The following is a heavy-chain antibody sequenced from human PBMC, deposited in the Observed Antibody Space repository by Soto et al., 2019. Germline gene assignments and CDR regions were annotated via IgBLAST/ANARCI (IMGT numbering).Heavy chain of an antibody. V-gene: IGHV4-30-4*01. CDR3: ARAMVVTQNWFDP. CDR2: IYYSGST. J-gene: IGHJ5*02. CDR1: GGSISSGDYY. Sequence: QVQLQESGPGLVKPSQTLSLTCTVSGGSISSGDYYWSWIRQPPGKGLEWIGYIYYSGSTYYNPPLNRRVTTSVDTSTNQFSLKLSSVTAADTAVYYCARAMVVTQNWFDPWGQGTLVTVSS. D-gene: IGHD2-21*02.